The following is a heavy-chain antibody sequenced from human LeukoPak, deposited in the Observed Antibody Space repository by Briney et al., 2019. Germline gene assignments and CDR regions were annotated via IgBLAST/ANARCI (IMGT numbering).Heavy chain of an antibody. D-gene: IGHD6-13*01. V-gene: IGHV3-30*18. CDR3: AKDQVYSSSWYRSPDL. CDR1: GFTFSSYG. J-gene: IGHJ2*01. Sequence: HPGGSLRLSCAASGFTFSSYGMHWVRQAPGKGLEWVAVISYDGSNKYYADSVKGRFTISRDNSKNTLYLQMNSLRVEDTAVHYCAKDQVYSSSWYRSPDLWGRGTPVTVSS. CDR2: ISYDGSNK.